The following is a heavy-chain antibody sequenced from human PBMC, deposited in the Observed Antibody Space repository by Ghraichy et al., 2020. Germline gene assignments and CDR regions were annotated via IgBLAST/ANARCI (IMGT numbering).Heavy chain of an antibody. D-gene: IGHD3-10*01. Sequence: GGSLRLSCTASGLTFSNSAMNWVRQAPGKGLEWLSAINNRDGATWYADSVKGRFTISRDNSKNTLYLQMNSLRADDTAMYYCARDKYYGSGSYSPHFDYWGQGTLVTVSS. CDR3: ARDKYYGSGSYSPHFDY. V-gene: IGHV3-23*01. CDR2: INNRDGAT. CDR1: GLTFSNSA. J-gene: IGHJ4*02.